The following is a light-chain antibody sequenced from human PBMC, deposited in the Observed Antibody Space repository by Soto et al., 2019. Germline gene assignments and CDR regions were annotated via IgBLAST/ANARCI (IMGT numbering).Light chain of an antibody. CDR1: SSDVGGYDY. CDR3: LSYAGTADV. Sequence: QSVLTQPPSASGSPGQSVTISCTGTSSDVGGYDYVSWYQQYPGKTPKLMIFEVTKRPSGVPDRFSGSKSGNTASLTVSGLQAEDEADYYCLSYAGTADVFGTGTKATVL. V-gene: IGLV2-8*01. CDR2: EVT. J-gene: IGLJ1*01.